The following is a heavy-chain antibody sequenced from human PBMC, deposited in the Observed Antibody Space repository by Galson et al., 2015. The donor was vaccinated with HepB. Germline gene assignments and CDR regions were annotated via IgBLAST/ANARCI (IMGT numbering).Heavy chain of an antibody. CDR3: AGSSSWYGRGNGYFDY. CDR2: IWYDGSNK. D-gene: IGHD6-13*01. Sequence: SLRLSCAASAFTFSRYGMHWVRQAPGKGLEWVAVIWYDGSNKYYADSVKGRFTISRDNSKNTLYLQMNSLRAEDTAVYYCAGSSSWYGRGNGYFDYWGQGTLVTVSS. J-gene: IGHJ4*02. V-gene: IGHV3-33*01. CDR1: AFTFSRYG.